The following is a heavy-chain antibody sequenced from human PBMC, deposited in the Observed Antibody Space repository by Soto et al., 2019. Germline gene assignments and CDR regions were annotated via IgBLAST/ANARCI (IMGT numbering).Heavy chain of an antibody. CDR1: GFTFSDYY. V-gene: IGHV3-11*05. CDR3: AADYDSSAYYPFDP. Sequence: QVQLVESGGGLVKPGGSLRLSCAASGFTFSDYYMSWIRQAPGKGLEWVSYISSSSSYTNYADSVKGRFTISRDNAKNSLYLQMNSLRAEDTAVYYCAADYDSSAYYPFDPWGQGTLVTVSS. D-gene: IGHD3-22*01. J-gene: IGHJ5*02. CDR2: ISSSSSYT.